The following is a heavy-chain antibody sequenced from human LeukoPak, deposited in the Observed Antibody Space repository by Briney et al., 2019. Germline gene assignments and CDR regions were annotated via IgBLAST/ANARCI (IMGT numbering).Heavy chain of an antibody. CDR3: ARDLYDYGSY. CDR2: IYSGGTT. CDR1: GFTVSSTY. Sequence: GGSLRLSCAASGFTVSSTYMSWVRQAPGKGLEWVSVIYSGGTTYYADSVKGRFTISRDNSKNTLYLQMNSLRTEDTAVYYCARDLYDYGSYWDQGTLVTVSS. V-gene: IGHV3-66*01. D-gene: IGHD4/OR15-4a*01. J-gene: IGHJ4*02.